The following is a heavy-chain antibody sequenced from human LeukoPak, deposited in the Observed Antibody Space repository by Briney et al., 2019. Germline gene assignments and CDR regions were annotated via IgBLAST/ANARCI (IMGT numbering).Heavy chain of an antibody. Sequence: ASVRVSCKTSGYTFTSYAMNWVRQAPGQGLEWMGWINTNTGNPTYAQGFTGRFVFSLDTSVSTAYLQISSLKAEDTAVYYCARAYYYESSGPPESSGYFDYWGQGTLVTVSS. CDR1: GYTFTSYA. V-gene: IGHV7-4-1*02. J-gene: IGHJ4*02. D-gene: IGHD3-22*01. CDR2: INTNTGNP. CDR3: ARAYYYESSGPPESSGYFDY.